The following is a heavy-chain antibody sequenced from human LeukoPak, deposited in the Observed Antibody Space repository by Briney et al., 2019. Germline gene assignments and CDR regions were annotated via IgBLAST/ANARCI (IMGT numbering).Heavy chain of an antibody. CDR2: INPYNGNT. J-gene: IGHJ4*02. V-gene: IGHV1-18*01. CDR1: GYTFTNCG. D-gene: IGHD6-13*01. CDR3: ARVTGSSISSRSLLY. Sequence: ASVKVSCKASGYTFTNCGINWVRQAPGQGLEWMGQINPYNGNTIYAQRLQGRVTLTTDTSTSTSYMELRSLTSADTAIYYCARVTGSSISSRSLLYWGQGTLVTVSS.